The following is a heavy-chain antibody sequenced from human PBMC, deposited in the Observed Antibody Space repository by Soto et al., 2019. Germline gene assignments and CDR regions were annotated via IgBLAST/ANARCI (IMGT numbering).Heavy chain of an antibody. CDR3: ARYDGNDAFDI. Sequence: SETLSVTCTVSGGSVGSGSYHWGGTRQPPGKGLEWIGYIYYSGSTNYNPSLKSRVTISVDTSKNQFSLKLSSVTAADTAVYYCARYDGNDAFDIWRQGTMVTVSS. CDR2: IYYSGST. CDR1: GGSVGSGSYH. J-gene: IGHJ3*02. D-gene: IGHD1-1*01. V-gene: IGHV4-61*01.